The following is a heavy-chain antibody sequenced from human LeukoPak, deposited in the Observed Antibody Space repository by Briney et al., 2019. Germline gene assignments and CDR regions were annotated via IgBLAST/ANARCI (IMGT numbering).Heavy chain of an antibody. D-gene: IGHD1-26*01. CDR3: AKAGSIRFDY. CDR2: ISSSGGTT. J-gene: IGHJ4*02. V-gene: IGHV3-23*01. Sequence: GGSLRLSCAASGFTFIKYAMSWVRQAPGKGLEWVSSISSSGGTTYYADSVKGRFTISRDNSKNTLYLQMNSLRAEDTAVYYCAKAGSIRFDYWGQGTLVTVSS. CDR1: GFTFIKYA.